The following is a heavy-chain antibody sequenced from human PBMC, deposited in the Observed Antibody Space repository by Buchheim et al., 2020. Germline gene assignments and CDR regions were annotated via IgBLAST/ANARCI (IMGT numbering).Heavy chain of an antibody. D-gene: IGHD3-10*01. CDR3: ARGAFGELLYFPPRGFDY. V-gene: IGHV4-31*03. Sequence: QVQLQESGPGLVKPSQTLSLTCTVSGGSISSGGYYWSWIRQHPGKGLEWIGYIYYSGSNYYNPSLKSRVPLSVDTSKNQFSLKLSSVTAADTAVYYCARGAFGELLYFPPRGFDYWGQGTL. CDR2: IYYSGSN. CDR1: GGSISSGGYY. J-gene: IGHJ4*02.